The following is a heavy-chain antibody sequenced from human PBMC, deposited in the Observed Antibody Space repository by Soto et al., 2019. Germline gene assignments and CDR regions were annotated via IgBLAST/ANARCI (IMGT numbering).Heavy chain of an antibody. D-gene: IGHD3-16*01. CDR2: IRNKATIYTT. CDR1: GFTFSDHY. V-gene: IGHV3-72*01. CDR3: VRVTVGTYYLDY. J-gene: IGHJ4*02. Sequence: EVQLVESGGGLVQPGGSLILSCAASGFTFSDHYMDWVRQAPGKGLEWVGRIRNKATIYTTEYAASVKGRFTISRDDSKNSLYLQMNSLKTEDTAVYYCVRVTVGTYYLDYWGQGTLVTVSS.